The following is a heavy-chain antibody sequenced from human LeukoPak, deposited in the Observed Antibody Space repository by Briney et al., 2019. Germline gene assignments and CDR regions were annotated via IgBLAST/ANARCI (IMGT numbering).Heavy chain of an antibody. Sequence: ASVKVSCTASGYIFTGYYMHWGRQAPGQGLEWMGWINPNSGGTNYAQKFQGRVTMTRDTSISTAYMELSRLRSDDTAVYYCARQASSAWYPDHWGQGTLVTVSS. CDR3: ARQASSAWYPDH. D-gene: IGHD6-19*01. J-gene: IGHJ4*02. V-gene: IGHV1-2*02. CDR2: INPNSGGT. CDR1: GYIFTGYY.